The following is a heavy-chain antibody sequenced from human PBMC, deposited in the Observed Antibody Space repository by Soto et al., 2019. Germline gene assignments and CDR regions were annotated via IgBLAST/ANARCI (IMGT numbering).Heavy chain of an antibody. D-gene: IGHD2-15*01. Sequence: ASVKASCKSSGYTLTGYAVDWGRQAPGQRLEWMGWINAGNGNTKYSQKFQGRVTITRDTSASTAYMELSSLRSEDTAVYYCARDLGGWPDYWGQGTLVTVSS. J-gene: IGHJ4*02. V-gene: IGHV1-3*01. CDR2: INAGNGNT. CDR3: ARDLGGWPDY. CDR1: GYTLTGYA.